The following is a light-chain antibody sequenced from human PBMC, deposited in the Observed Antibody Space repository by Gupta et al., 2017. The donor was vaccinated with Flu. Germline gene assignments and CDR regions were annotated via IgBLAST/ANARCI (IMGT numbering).Light chain of an antibody. Sequence: QSLSTPPPSLAPAPGQKVAISCSGSSTNIGNNYVSWHQQRPGTAPKLLIYDNKKRRSGVPDRFSGSKSGTSATLGSTGLQTGDEADYYCGTWDSSQSAVVFGGGTKLTVL. V-gene: IGLV1-51*01. CDR1: STNIGNNY. J-gene: IGLJ2*01. CDR3: GTWDSSQSAVV. CDR2: DNK.